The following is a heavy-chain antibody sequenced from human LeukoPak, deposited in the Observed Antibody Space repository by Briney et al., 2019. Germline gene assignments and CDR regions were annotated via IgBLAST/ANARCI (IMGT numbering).Heavy chain of an antibody. Sequence: QPGGSLRLSCAASGFTFSSYAMSWVRHAPGKGLEWVSAISGSGGSTYYADSVKGRFTIARDNSKNTLYLQMNSLRAEDTAVYYCATKRDILTGYLPFDYWGQGTLVTVSS. V-gene: IGHV3-23*01. CDR3: ATKRDILTGYLPFDY. CDR2: ISGSGGST. J-gene: IGHJ4*02. CDR1: GFTFSSYA. D-gene: IGHD3-9*01.